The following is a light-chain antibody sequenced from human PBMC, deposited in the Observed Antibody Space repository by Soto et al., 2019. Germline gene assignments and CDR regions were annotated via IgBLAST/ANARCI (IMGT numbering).Light chain of an antibody. CDR3: QQYGSSRWT. V-gene: IGKV3-20*01. CDR2: GAS. Sequence: GTLSLSPGERATLSCRASQSVSSSYLAWYQQKPGQAPRLLIYGASSRATGIPDRFSGSGSGTDFTLTISRLEPEDFAVYYCQQYGSSRWTLGQGTKVDIK. J-gene: IGKJ1*01. CDR1: QSVSSSY.